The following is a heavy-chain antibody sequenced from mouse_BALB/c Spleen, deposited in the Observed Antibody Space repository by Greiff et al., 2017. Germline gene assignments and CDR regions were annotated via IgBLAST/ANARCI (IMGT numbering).Heavy chain of an antibody. D-gene: IGHD1-1*01. CDR1: GYTFTDYA. V-gene: IGHV1S137*01. Sequence: VQLQQSGAELVRPGVSVKISCKGSGYTFTDYAMHWVKQSHAKSLEWIGVISTYYGDASYNQKFTGKATMTVDKSSSTAYMELARLTSEDSAIYYCARDYYGSSYGMDYWGQGTSVTVSS. CDR3: ARDYYGSSYGMDY. J-gene: IGHJ4*01. CDR2: ISTYYGDA.